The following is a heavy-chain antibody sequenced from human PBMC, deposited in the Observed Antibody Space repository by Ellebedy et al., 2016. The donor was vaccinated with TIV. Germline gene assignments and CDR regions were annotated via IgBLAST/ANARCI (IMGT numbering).Heavy chain of an antibody. Sequence: ASVKVSCXASGYTFTSYAMHWVRQAPGQRLEWMGWINAGNGNTKYSQKFQGRVTMTRNTSISTAYMELSSLRSEDTAVYYCARGRQLVRRYGMDVWGQGTTVTVSS. CDR2: INAGNGNT. J-gene: IGHJ6*02. CDR1: GYTFTSYA. D-gene: IGHD6-13*01. V-gene: IGHV1-3*01. CDR3: ARGRQLVRRYGMDV.